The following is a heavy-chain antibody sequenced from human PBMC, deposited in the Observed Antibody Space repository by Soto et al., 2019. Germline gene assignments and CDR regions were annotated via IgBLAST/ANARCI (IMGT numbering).Heavy chain of an antibody. J-gene: IGHJ4*02. CDR3: ARSGVVAAANYFDY. CDR1: GGSISSHY. D-gene: IGHD2-15*01. CDR2: IHYSGST. V-gene: IGHV4-59*08. Sequence: QVQLQESGPGLVKPSETLSLTCTVSGGSISSHYWSWIRQPPGKGLEWIGYIHYSGSTNYNPSLKSRGSLAVDTSQTQFSLKLSSVTAADTAVYYCARSGVVAAANYFDYWGQGTLVTVSS.